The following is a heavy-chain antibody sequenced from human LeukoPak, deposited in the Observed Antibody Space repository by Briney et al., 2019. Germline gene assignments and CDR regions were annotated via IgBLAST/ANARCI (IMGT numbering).Heavy chain of an antibody. J-gene: IGHJ4*02. V-gene: IGHV4-59*01. D-gene: IGHD6-13*01. CDR2: IYYSGST. CDR3: ASSYSSSWYYFDY. Sequence: PSETLSLTCTVSGGSISRYYWSWVRQPPGKGLEWIGYIYYSGSTNYNPSLKSRVTISVDTSKNQFSLKLSSVTAADTAVYYCASSYSSSWYYFDYWGQGTLVTVSS. CDR1: GGSISRYY.